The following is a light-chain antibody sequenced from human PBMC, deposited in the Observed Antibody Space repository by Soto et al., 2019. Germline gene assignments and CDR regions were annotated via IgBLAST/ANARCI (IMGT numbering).Light chain of an antibody. CDR3: QQYDSSPPGYI. CDR1: QSVSSSF. Sequence: VLTQSPGTLSLSPGERATLSCRASQSVSSSFLAWYQQKPGQAPRLLIYGASRRATGIPDRFSGSGSGTDFTLTVSRLEPEDFAVYYCQQYDSSPPGYIVGQGTKLEIK. CDR2: GAS. V-gene: IGKV3-20*01. J-gene: IGKJ2*01.